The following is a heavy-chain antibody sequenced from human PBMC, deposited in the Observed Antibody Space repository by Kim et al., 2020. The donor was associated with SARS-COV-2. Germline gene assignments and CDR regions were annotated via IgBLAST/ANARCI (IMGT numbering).Heavy chain of an antibody. CDR2: ISGSGGST. J-gene: IGHJ6*02. D-gene: IGHD2-2*03. V-gene: IGHV3-23*01. CDR3: AKSSGYCSSTSCQWGDYYYYYGMDV. CDR1: GFTFSSYA. Sequence: GGSLRLSCAASGFTFSSYAMSWVRQAPGKGLEWVSAISGSGGSTYYADSVKGRFTTSRDKSKNKLYLQMNSLRADDTAVYYCAKSSGYCSSTSCQWGDYYYYYGMDVWGQGTTVTVSS.